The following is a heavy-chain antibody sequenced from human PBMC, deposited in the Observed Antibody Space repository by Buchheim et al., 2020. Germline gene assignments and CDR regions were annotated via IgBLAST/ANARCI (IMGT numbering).Heavy chain of an antibody. CDR2: INHSGST. CDR3: ARRNHWGSTSCYQY. D-gene: IGHD2-2*01. J-gene: IGHJ4*02. Sequence: QVQLQQWGAGLLKPSETLSLTCAVYGGSFSGYYWSWIRQPPGKGLEWIGEINHSGSTNYNPSLKSRVTISVDTSKNQFSLRLSSVTAADTAVYYCARRNHWGSTSCYQYWGQGTL. CDR1: GGSFSGYY. V-gene: IGHV4-34*01.